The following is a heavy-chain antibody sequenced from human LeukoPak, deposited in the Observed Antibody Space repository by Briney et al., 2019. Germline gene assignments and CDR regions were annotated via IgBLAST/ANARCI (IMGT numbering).Heavy chain of an antibody. CDR3: ARDLGATSAHFDY. D-gene: IGHD1-26*01. CDR1: GGTFSSYA. V-gene: IGHV1-69*13. Sequence: ASVKVSCKASGGTFSSYAISWVRQAPGQGLEWMGGIIPIFGTANYAQKFQGRVTITADESTSTAYMELSSLRSEDTAVYYCARDLGATSAHFDYWGQGTLVTVSS. J-gene: IGHJ4*02. CDR2: IIPIFGTA.